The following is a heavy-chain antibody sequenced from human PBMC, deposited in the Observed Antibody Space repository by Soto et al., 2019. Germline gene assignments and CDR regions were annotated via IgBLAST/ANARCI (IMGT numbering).Heavy chain of an antibody. CDR1: GFSITSFA. Sequence: GGSLRLSCVASGFSITSFAMSWVRQAPGKGLEWASAISASGGSTYADSVKGRFTISRDNSKNTLYLQMNSLRAEDTAVYYCAKVLSSGSYSGALEYWGQGALVTVSS. CDR3: AKVLSSGSYSGALEY. J-gene: IGHJ4*02. V-gene: IGHV3-23*01. CDR2: ISASGGST. D-gene: IGHD1-26*01.